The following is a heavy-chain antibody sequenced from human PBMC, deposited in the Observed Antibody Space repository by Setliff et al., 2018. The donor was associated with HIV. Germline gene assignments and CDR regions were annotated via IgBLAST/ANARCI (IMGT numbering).Heavy chain of an antibody. V-gene: IGHV4-30-4*02. D-gene: IGHD3-10*01. CDR1: GGSISSGDYY. CDR3: ARPGSSSYYYAMDV. Sequence: SETLSLTCTVSGGSISSGDYYWSWIRQPPGKGLEWIGYIFHSGSTYYNPSLKSRVTISVETSQNLFSLRLRSVTAADTGVYYCARPGSSSYYYAMDVWGLGTTVTVSS. CDR2: IFHSGST. J-gene: IGHJ6*02.